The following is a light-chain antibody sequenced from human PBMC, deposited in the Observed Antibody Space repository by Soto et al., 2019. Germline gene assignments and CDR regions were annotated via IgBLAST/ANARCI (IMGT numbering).Light chain of an antibody. Sequence: QSALTQPASVSGSPGQSIAISCTGTSSDGGGYNYVSWYQQHPGKAPKLIIYDVSSRPSGVSDRFSGSKSVHTASLTISGLQAEDEADYYCSSYTSSSTLVFGGGTKLTVL. CDR3: SSYTSSSTLV. CDR1: SSDGGGYNY. CDR2: DVS. V-gene: IGLV2-14*03. J-gene: IGLJ2*01.